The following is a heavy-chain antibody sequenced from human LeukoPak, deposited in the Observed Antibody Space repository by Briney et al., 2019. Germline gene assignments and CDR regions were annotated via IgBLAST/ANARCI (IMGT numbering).Heavy chain of an antibody. Sequence: SETLSLTCTASGGSISSYYWSWIRQPPGKGLEGIGYIYYTGTNNYNPSLKSGVTISVDTSKKQLSLKLSSVTAADTAVYYCARLPLRSHFDYWGQGTLVTVSS. J-gene: IGHJ4*02. CDR2: IYYTGTN. V-gene: IGHV4-59*08. CDR3: ARLPLRSHFDY. CDR1: GGSISSYY.